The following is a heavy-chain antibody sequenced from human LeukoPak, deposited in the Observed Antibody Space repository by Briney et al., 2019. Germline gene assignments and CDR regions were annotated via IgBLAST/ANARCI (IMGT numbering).Heavy chain of an antibody. D-gene: IGHD3-3*01. V-gene: IGHV1-18*01. CDR3: ARDYDLWSGYYTGDY. Sequence: ASVKVSCKASGYTFTSYGISWVRQAPGQGLEWMGWISAYNGNTNYAQKLQGRVTMTTDTSTSTAYMELRSLRSDDTAVYYCARDYDLWSGYYTGDYWGQGTLVTVSS. J-gene: IGHJ4*02. CDR2: ISAYNGNT. CDR1: GYTFTSYG.